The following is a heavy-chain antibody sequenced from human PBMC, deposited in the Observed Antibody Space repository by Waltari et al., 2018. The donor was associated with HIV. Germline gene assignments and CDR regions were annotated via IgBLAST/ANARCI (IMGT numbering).Heavy chain of an antibody. CDR1: GFSFRVYS. Sequence: EVTLVESGGGLIQPGGSLRLSWAASGFSFRVYSMNWVRQAPGKGLEWLSYISRGSSNIYYADSVKGRFTISRDNAKTSLYLQMNSLRAEDTAVYYCARVGDRTYAMDVWGQGTTVTVSS. V-gene: IGHV3-48*04. D-gene: IGHD2-21*02. J-gene: IGHJ6*02. CDR2: ISRGSSNI. CDR3: ARVGDRTYAMDV.